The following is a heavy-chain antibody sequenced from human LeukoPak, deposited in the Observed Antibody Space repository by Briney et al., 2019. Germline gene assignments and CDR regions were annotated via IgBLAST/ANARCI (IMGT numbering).Heavy chain of an antibody. V-gene: IGHV3-74*01. Sequence: GGSLRLSCEASGFSFSSNWMHWVRQAPGKGLVCVSRINPDGSDIRYADSVKGRFTISRDNAKNTLYLQMNSLTVEDTAVYYCARDLHYAFDIWGQGTMVTVSS. D-gene: IGHD3-10*01. CDR1: GFSFSSNW. J-gene: IGHJ3*02. CDR2: INPDGSDI. CDR3: ARDLHYAFDI.